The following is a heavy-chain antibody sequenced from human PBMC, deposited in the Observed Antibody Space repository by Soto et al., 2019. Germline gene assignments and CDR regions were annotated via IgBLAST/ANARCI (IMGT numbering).Heavy chain of an antibody. CDR3: AKDRSSTMVRGALDY. CDR2: ISGSGGST. CDR1: GFTFSSYA. J-gene: IGHJ4*02. D-gene: IGHD3-10*01. Sequence: EVQLLESGGGLVQPGGSLRLSCAASGFTFSSYAMSWVRQAPGKGLEWVSAISGSGGSTYYADSVKGRFTISRDNSKNTLYLKMSSLRAEDTAVYYCAKDRSSTMVRGALDYWGQGTLVTVSS. V-gene: IGHV3-23*01.